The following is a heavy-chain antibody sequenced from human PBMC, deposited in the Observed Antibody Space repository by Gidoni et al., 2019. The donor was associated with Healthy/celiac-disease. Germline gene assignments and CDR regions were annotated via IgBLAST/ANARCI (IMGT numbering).Heavy chain of an antibody. CDR1: GFPFSSFA. CDR2: ISYDGSNK. Sequence: QVQLVESGGGVVQPGRSLILSCAASGFPFSSFAMHWVRQAPGKGLEWVAVISYDGSNKYYADSVKGRFTISRDNSKNTLYLQMNSLRAEDTAVYYCARDIENDSSGYYTEGLDFDYWGQGTLVTVSS. V-gene: IGHV3-30*04. D-gene: IGHD3-22*01. J-gene: IGHJ4*02. CDR3: ARDIENDSSGYYTEGLDFDY.